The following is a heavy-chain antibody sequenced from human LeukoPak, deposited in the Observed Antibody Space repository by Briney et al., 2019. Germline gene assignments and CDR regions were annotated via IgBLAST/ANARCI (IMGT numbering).Heavy chain of an antibody. CDR2: INPNSGGT. Sequence: ASVKVSCKASGYTFTGYYMHWVRQAPGQGLEWMGWINPNSGGTNYAQKFQGRVTMTRDTSISTAYMELSRLRSDDTAVYYCARDLGKYYYGSGRRWFDPWGQGTLVTVSS. J-gene: IGHJ5*02. CDR3: ARDLGKYYYGSGRRWFDP. V-gene: IGHV1-2*02. CDR1: GYTFTGYY. D-gene: IGHD3-10*01.